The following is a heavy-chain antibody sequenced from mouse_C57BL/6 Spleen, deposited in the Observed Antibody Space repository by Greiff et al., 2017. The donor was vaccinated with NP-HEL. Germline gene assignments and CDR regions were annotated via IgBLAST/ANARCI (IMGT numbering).Heavy chain of an antibody. V-gene: IGHV1-81*01. J-gene: IGHJ2*01. CDR3: ARLPSTCQGTGYFDY. D-gene: IGHD2-14*01. CDR2: IYPRSGNT. Sequence: QVQLQQSGAELARPGASVKLSCKASGYTFTSYGISWVKQRTGQGLEWIGEIYPRSGNTYYNEKFKGKATLTADKSSSTACMELRRLTSEASAVFFCARLPSTCQGTGYFDYWGQGTTLTVSS. CDR1: GYTFTSYG.